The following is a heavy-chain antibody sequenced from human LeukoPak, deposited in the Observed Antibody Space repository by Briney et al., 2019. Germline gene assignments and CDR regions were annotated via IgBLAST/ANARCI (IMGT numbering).Heavy chain of an antibody. CDR2: IYTSGST. CDR1: GGSISSYY. J-gene: IGHJ4*02. Sequence: PSETLSLTCTVSGGSISSYYWSWTRQPAGKGLEWIGRIYTSGSTNYNPSLKSRVTMSVDTSKNQFSLKLSSVTAADTAVYYCARETYYYDSSGHYYFDYWGQGTLVTVSS. D-gene: IGHD3-22*01. V-gene: IGHV4-4*07. CDR3: ARETYYYDSSGHYYFDY.